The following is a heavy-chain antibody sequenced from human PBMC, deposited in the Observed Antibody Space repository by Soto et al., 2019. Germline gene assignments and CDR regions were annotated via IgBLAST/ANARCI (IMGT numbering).Heavy chain of an antibody. J-gene: IGHJ5*02. Sequence: QVQLQESGPGLVKPSETLSLTCTVSGGSISSYYWSWIRQPAGKGLEWIGRIYTSGSTNYNPSLKSRVTMSVDTSKNQFSLKLSSVTAADTAVYYCAREGGPGYYDILTCHNWFDPWGQGTLVTVSS. D-gene: IGHD3-9*01. CDR3: AREGGPGYYDILTCHNWFDP. CDR1: GGSISSYY. CDR2: IYTSGST. V-gene: IGHV4-4*07.